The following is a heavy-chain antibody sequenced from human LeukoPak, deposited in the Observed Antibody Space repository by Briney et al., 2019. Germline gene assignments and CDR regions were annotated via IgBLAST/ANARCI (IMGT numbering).Heavy chain of an antibody. CDR2: ISSSSSYI. V-gene: IGHV3-21*01. CDR3: ARGEYGSGSYRWFDY. D-gene: IGHD3-10*01. J-gene: IGHJ4*02. CDR1: GSGFIFSNYG. Sequence: PGGSLRLSCAASGSGFIFSNYGMRWVRQAPGKGLEWVSSISSSSSYIYYADSVKGRFTISRDNAKNSLYLQMNSLRAEDTAVYYCARGEYGSGSYRWFDYWGQGTPVTVSS.